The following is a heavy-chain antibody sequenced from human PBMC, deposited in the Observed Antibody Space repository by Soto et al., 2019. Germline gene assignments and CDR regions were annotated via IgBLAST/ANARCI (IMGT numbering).Heavy chain of an antibody. Sequence: GGSLRLSCAASGFTFRSFGMHWIRQAPGKGLEWVALISYDGTNKYYADSVRGRFTISRDNSKNTQYLEMNTLRVEDTDVYYCAKVLPATGIEGGGDAFDIWGQGTMVTVSS. J-gene: IGHJ3*02. CDR1: GFTFRSFG. V-gene: IGHV3-30*18. D-gene: IGHD1-26*01. CDR2: ISYDGTNK. CDR3: AKVLPATGIEGGGDAFDI.